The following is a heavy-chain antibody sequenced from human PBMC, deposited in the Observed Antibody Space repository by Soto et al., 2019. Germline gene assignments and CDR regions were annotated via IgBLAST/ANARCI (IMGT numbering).Heavy chain of an antibody. CDR2: INAGSGNT. CDR3: ARESEAAMASAFDY. D-gene: IGHD5-18*01. V-gene: IGHV1-3*01. Sequence: ASVKVSCKASGYTFTSYTLHWVRQAPGQRLEWMGLINAGSGNTKYSQKFQGRVTITRDTSASTAYMDLSSLRSEDTAVYYCARESEAAMASAFDYWGLGTPVTVSS. CDR1: GYTFTSYT. J-gene: IGHJ4*02.